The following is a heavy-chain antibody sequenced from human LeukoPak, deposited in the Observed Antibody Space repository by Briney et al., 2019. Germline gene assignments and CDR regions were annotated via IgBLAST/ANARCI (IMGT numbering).Heavy chain of an antibody. CDR2: IIPILGIA. Sequence: SVKVSCKASGYTFTSYYMHWVRQAPGQGLEWMGGIIPILGIANYAQKFQGRVTITADKSTSTAYMELSSLRSEDTAVYYCARGGSYSGSYVGWGQGTLVTVSS. V-gene: IGHV1-69*10. D-gene: IGHD1-26*01. CDR3: ARGGSYSGSYVG. J-gene: IGHJ4*02. CDR1: GYTFTSYY.